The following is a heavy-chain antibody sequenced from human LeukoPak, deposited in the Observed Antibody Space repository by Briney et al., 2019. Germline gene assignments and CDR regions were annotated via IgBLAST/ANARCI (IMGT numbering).Heavy chain of an antibody. V-gene: IGHV4-4*07. CDR2: MYTSEST. Sequence: SETLSLTCTVSGDSISRYYWSWIRQPAGKGLEWIGRMYTSESTNYNPSLKNRITMSVDTSKNQFSLKLSSVTAADTAVYYCAREITSTSRHFDYWGQGTLVTVSS. CDR3: AREITSTSRHFDY. CDR1: GDSISRYY. D-gene: IGHD2-2*01. J-gene: IGHJ4*02.